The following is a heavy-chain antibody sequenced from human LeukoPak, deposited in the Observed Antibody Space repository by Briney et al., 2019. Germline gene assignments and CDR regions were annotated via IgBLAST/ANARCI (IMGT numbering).Heavy chain of an antibody. CDR1: GFTFSSYW. Sequence: GGSLRLSCAASGFTFSSYWMHWVRQAPGKGLVWVSRINSGGSSTSYADSVKGRFTISRDNAKNTLYLQMNSLRAEDTAVYYCAMGSAYCGGDCYSRTGFYYYGMDVWGQGTTVTVSS. CDR3: AMGSAYCGGDCYSRTGFYYYGMDV. J-gene: IGHJ6*02. CDR2: INSGGSST. V-gene: IGHV3-74*01. D-gene: IGHD2-21*02.